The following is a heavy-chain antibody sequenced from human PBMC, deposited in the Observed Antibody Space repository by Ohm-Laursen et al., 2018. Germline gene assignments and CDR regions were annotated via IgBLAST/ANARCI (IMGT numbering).Heavy chain of an antibody. CDR2: ISGYNGNT. V-gene: IGHV1-18*01. D-gene: IGHD1-26*01. CDR1: GYTFSNYD. J-gene: IGHJ4*02. CDR3: ARGTEIVGATGVFDY. Sequence: GASVKVSCKASGYTFSNYDISWVRQAPGQGLEWMGWISGYNGNTYFAQNLQDRFTMTTDTSTSTGYMELRSLRSDDTAVYYCARGTEIVGATGVFDYWGQGTLVTVSS.